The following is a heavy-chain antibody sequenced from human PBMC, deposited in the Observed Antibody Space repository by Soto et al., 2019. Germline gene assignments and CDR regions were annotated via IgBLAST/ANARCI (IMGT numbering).Heavy chain of an antibody. J-gene: IGHJ4*02. CDR2: ISWNSGSI. CDR1: GFTFDDYA. Sequence: PGGSLRLSCAASGFTFDDYAMRWVRQAPGKGLEWVSGISWNSGSIGYADSVKGRFTISRDNAKNSLYLQMNSLRAEDTALYYCAKDSGYSYGYEIDYWGQGTLVTVSS. CDR3: AKDSGYSYGYEIDY. V-gene: IGHV3-9*01. D-gene: IGHD5-18*01.